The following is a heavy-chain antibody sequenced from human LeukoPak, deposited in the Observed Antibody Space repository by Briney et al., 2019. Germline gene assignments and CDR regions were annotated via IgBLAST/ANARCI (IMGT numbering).Heavy chain of an antibody. J-gene: IGHJ4*02. CDR3: AKTLSSGWSGKYYFDY. D-gene: IGHD6-19*01. CDR2: ISGNGDNT. Sequence: GGSLRLSCAASGFTFSTYAISWVRQAPGKGLECVSGISGNGDNTYYADSVKGRFTIYRDNSKSRLSLQMNSLRAEDTAVYYCAKTLSSGWSGKYYFDYWGQGTLVSVSS. V-gene: IGHV3-23*01. CDR1: GFTFSTYA.